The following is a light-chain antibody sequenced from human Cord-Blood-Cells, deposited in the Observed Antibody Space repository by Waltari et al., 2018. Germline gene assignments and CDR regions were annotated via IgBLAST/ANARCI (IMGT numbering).Light chain of an antibody. CDR1: SSNIGAGYD. CDR2: GNS. Sequence: QSVLTQPPSVSGAPGPPVTISCTGSSSNIGAGYDVPWYQQLPGTAPKLLTYGNSNRPSGVPDRFSGSKSGTSASLAITGLQAEDEADYYCQSYDSSLSGSVFGGGTKLTVL. V-gene: IGLV1-40*01. J-gene: IGLJ2*01. CDR3: QSYDSSLSGSV.